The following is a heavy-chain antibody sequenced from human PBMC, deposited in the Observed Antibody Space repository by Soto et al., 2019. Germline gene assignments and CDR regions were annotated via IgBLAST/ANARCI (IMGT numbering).Heavy chain of an antibody. D-gene: IGHD6-19*01. CDR1: GFTFSIYA. J-gene: IGHJ4*02. CDR2: ISYDGSNK. CDR3: ARGRHNSSGWNNDY. Sequence: PWGSLRISCASSGFTFSIYAMRWVRQAPGKGLEWVEVISYDGSNKYYADSVNGRFTISRDNSKNTLYLQMNSMRAEDTAVYYCARGRHNSSGWNNDYWGQGTMVTVSS. V-gene: IGHV3-30*14.